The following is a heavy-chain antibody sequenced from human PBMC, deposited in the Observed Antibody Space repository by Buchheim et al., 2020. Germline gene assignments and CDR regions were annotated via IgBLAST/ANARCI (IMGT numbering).Heavy chain of an antibody. CDR2: ISYDGSNK. CDR1: GFTFSSYG. D-gene: IGHD5-12*01. J-gene: IGHJ4*02. V-gene: IGHV3-30*18. CDR3: AKRYSGYEGLGFDY. Sequence: QVQLVESGGGVVQPGRSLRLSWAASGFTFSSYGMHWVRQAPGKGLEWVAVISYDGSNKYYADSVKGRFTISRDNSKNTLYLQMNSLRAEDTAVYYCAKRYSGYEGLGFDYWGQGTL.